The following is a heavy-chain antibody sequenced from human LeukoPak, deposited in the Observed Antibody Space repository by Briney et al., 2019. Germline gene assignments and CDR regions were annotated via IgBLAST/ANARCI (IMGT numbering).Heavy chain of an antibody. Sequence: GGSLRLSCAASGFTYSSYSMNWVRQAPGKGLEWVSSISSSSSYIYYADSVKGRFTISRDNAENSLYLQMNSLRAEDTAVYYCARRSWNPPFDYWGQGTLVTVSS. CDR1: GFTYSSYS. CDR2: ISSSSSYI. D-gene: IGHD1-1*01. V-gene: IGHV3-21*01. J-gene: IGHJ4*02. CDR3: ARRSWNPPFDY.